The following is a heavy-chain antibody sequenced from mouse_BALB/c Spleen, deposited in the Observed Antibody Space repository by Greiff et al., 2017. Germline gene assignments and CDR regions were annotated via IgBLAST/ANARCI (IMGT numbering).Heavy chain of an antibody. J-gene: IGHJ1*01. V-gene: IGHV1S81*02. CDR2: INPSNGGT. D-gene: IGHD1-1*02. CDR3: ANGWYLYFDV. Sequence: QVQLQQSGAELVKPGASVKLSCKASGYTFTSYYMYWVKQRPGQGLEWIGEINPSNGGTNFNEKFKSKATLTVDKSSSTAYMQLSSLTSEDSAVYYCANGWYLYFDVWGAGTTVTVSS. CDR1: GYTFTSYY.